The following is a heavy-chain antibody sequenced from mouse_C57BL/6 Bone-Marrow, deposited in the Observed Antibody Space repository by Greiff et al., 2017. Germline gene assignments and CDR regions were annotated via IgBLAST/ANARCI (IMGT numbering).Heavy chain of an antibody. CDR1: GFTFSSYA. J-gene: IGHJ4*01. D-gene: IGHD4-1*01. CDR2: ISDGGSYT. Sequence: EVKLQESGGGLVKPGGSLKLSCAASGFTFSSYAMSWVRQTPEKRLEWVATISDGGSYTYYPDNVKGRFTITSDNAKNNLYLQMSHLKSEDTAMYYCAREWGLTSYAMDYWGQGTSVTVSS. V-gene: IGHV5-4*01. CDR3: AREWGLTSYAMDY.